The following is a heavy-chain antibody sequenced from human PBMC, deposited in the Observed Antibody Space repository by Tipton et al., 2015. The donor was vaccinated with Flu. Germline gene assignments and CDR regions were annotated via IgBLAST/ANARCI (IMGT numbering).Heavy chain of an antibody. CDR3: ARHPEGFDY. CDR1: GYTFSSYM. V-gene: IGHV5-51*01. J-gene: IGHJ4*02. Sequence: VQLVQSGAEVKKPGESLKISCKGSGYTFSSYMIAWVRQKPGKGLEWMGILYPGDSDIRYSPSFQGQVAISADTSISTVYLQWSSLKASDTARYNCARHPEGFDYWGQGTLVTVSS. CDR2: LYPGDSDI.